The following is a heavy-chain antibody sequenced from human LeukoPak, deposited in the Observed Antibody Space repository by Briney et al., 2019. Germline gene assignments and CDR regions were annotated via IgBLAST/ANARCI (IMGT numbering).Heavy chain of an antibody. Sequence: GASVKVSCKASGGTFSSYAISWVRQAPGHGLVWMGIIYPSGGGSSYAQKFQGRVTMTRDTSTSTVYMEVNSLTSEDTAVYYCARAFSGYSIDFWGQGTLVTVS. J-gene: IGHJ4*02. V-gene: IGHV1-46*01. CDR2: IYPSGGGS. CDR1: GGTFSSYA. CDR3: ARAFSGYSIDF. D-gene: IGHD3-22*01.